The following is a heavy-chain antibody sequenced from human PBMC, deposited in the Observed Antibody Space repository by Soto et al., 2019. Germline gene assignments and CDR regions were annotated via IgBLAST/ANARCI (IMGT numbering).Heavy chain of an antibody. CDR3: AKRSKIQLWFIDY. Sequence: GESLKISCAASGFTFSSYAMSWVRQAPGKGLEWVSAISGSGGSTYYADSVKGRFTISRDNSKNTLYLQMNSLRAEDTAVYYCAKRSKIQLWFIDYWGQGTLVTVSS. CDR2: ISGSGGST. CDR1: GFTFSSYA. V-gene: IGHV3-23*01. J-gene: IGHJ4*02. D-gene: IGHD5-18*01.